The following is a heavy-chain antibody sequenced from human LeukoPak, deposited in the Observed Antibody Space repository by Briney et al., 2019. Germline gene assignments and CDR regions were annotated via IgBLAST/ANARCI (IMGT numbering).Heavy chain of an antibody. CDR3: ARGRKTVVAATPYYFDY. V-gene: IGHV1-18*01. Sequence: ASVKVSCKASGYAFTSYGISWVRQAPGQGLEWMGWISAYNGNTNYAQRLQGRVTMTTDTSTSTAYMELRSLRSDDTAVYYCARGRKTVVAATPYYFDYWGQGTLVTVSS. CDR2: ISAYNGNT. J-gene: IGHJ4*02. CDR1: GYAFTSYG. D-gene: IGHD2-15*01.